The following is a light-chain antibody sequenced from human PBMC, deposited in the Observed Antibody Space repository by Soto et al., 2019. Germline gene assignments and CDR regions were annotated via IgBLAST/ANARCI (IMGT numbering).Light chain of an antibody. Sequence: EILLTQSPGTLSLSPGERATLSCRASQSVSNNYLAWYQQKPGQAPRLLIYGASNRATGIPDRFSGSGSGTEFTLTISRMEPEDFAVYYCQQYGSSGTFGQGTKVDIK. CDR1: QSVSNNY. J-gene: IGKJ1*01. V-gene: IGKV3-20*01. CDR2: GAS. CDR3: QQYGSSGT.